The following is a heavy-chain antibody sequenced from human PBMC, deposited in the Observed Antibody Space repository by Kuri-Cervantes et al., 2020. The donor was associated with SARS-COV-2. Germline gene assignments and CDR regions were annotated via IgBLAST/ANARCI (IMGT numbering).Heavy chain of an antibody. CDR1: GFSFNDQY. CDR2: ISSSSSTI. V-gene: IGHV3-11*04. D-gene: IGHD3-3*01. Sequence: LSLTCAVSGFSFNDQYMSWIRQAPGKGLGWVSYISSSSSTIYYADSVKGRFTISRDDAKNSLYLQMNSLRDEDTAVYYCARDGSDDFWSGHELGMDVWGQGTTVTVSS. CDR3: ARDGSDDFWSGHELGMDV. J-gene: IGHJ6*02.